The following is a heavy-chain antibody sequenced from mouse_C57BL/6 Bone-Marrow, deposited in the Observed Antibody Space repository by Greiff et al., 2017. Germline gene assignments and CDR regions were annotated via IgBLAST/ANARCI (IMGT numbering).Heavy chain of an antibody. CDR3: ARNPPFYYGSAWFAY. V-gene: IGHV1-19*01. J-gene: IGHJ3*01. Sequence: VQLQQSGPVLVKPGASVKMSCKASGYTFTDYYMNWVKQSHGKSLEWIGFINPYNGGTSYNQKFKGKATLTVDKSSSTAYMELNSLTSEDSAVYYCARNPPFYYGSAWFAYWGQGTLVTVSA. D-gene: IGHD1-1*01. CDR1: GYTFTDYY. CDR2: INPYNGGT.